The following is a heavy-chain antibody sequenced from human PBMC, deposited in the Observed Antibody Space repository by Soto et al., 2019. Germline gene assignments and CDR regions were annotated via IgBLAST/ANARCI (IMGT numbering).Heavy chain of an antibody. CDR3: ARRPPGKGANWFDP. Sequence: PSETLSLTCTVSGGSISSYYWSWIRQPPGKGLEWIGYIYYSGSTNYNPSLKSRVTISVDTSKNQFSLKLSSVTAADTAVYYCARRPPGKGANWFDPWGQGNLVTVSS. D-gene: IGHD3-16*01. CDR2: IYYSGST. CDR1: GGSISSYY. J-gene: IGHJ5*02. V-gene: IGHV4-59*08.